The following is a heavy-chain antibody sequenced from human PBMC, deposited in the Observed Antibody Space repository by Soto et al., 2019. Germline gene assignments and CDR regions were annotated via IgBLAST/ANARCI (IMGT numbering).Heavy chain of an antibody. J-gene: IGHJ4*02. CDR2: VNPILSMS. D-gene: IGHD3-10*01. Sequence: QVQLVQSGAEVKRPGSSVKVSCKASGDTFNFYSINWVRQAPGLGLEWMGRVNPILSMSNYAPRFQGRVTMPADKSTRTAYMEMSGLRSEDTAIYYCATSSGSGYRAFDFWGQGALVTVSS. CDR3: ATSSGSGYRAFDF. V-gene: IGHV1-69*04. CDR1: GDTFNFYS.